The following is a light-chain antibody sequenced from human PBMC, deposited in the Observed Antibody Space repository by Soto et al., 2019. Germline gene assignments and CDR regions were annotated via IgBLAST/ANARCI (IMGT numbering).Light chain of an antibody. CDR3: HQYNHWPPWT. CDR2: DAS. CDR1: ETVGIQ. Sequence: MVLTQSPATLSVSPGERATLSCRASETVGIQLAWYQQKPGQAPRLLIYDASTRATGVPARFSGSGSGTGFPLTIRSLESGDPSVYYCHQYNHWPPWTFGQGTKVEIK. V-gene: IGKV3-15*01. J-gene: IGKJ1*01.